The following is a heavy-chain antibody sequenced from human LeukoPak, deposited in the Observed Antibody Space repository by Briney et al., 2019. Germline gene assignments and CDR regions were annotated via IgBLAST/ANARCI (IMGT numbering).Heavy chain of an antibody. V-gene: IGHV3-30*02. J-gene: IGHJ4*02. CDR3: AKEAGSPWYSSGWYVPLLDS. CDR1: GFTFSSYG. CDR2: IRYDGSKK. D-gene: IGHD6-19*01. Sequence: SGGSLRLSCAASGFTFSSYGMHWVCQAPGKGLEWVAFIRYDGSKKYYADSVKGRFTISRDNSKNTLYLQMNSLRAEDTAVYYCAKEAGSPWYSSGWYVPLLDSWGQGTLVTVSS.